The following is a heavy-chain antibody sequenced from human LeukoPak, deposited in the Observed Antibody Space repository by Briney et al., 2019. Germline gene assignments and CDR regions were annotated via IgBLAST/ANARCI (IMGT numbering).Heavy chain of an antibody. CDR1: GFTFSDYY. J-gene: IGHJ6*02. CDR2: ISSSGSTI. D-gene: IGHD3-10*01. Sequence: GGSLRLSCAASGFTFSDYYMSWIRQAPGKGLGWVSYISSSGSTIYYADSVKGRFTISRDNAKNSLYLQMNSLRAEDTAVYYCARDDYPSGSLGMDVWGQGTTVTVSS. V-gene: IGHV3-11*01. CDR3: ARDDYPSGSLGMDV.